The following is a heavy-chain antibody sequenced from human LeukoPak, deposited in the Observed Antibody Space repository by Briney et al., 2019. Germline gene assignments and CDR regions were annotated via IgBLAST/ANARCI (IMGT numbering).Heavy chain of an antibody. CDR3: ARPRNDYDYVWGSYRANDAFDI. V-gene: IGHV4-38-2*02. CDR2: IYHSGST. D-gene: IGHD3-16*02. CDR1: GYSISSGYY. Sequence: PSETLSLTCTVSGYSISSGYYWGWIRQPPEKGLEWIGSIYHSGSTYYNPPLKSRVTISVDTSKNQFSLKLSSVTAADTAVYYCARPRNDYDYVWGSYRANDAFDIWGQGTMVTVSS. J-gene: IGHJ3*02.